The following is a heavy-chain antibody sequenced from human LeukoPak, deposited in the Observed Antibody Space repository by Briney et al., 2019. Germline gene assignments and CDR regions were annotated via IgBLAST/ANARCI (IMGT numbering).Heavy chain of an antibody. CDR3: AREVHDYYYDSSGCNFDY. J-gene: IGHJ4*02. D-gene: IGHD3-22*01. Sequence: SETLSLTCTVSGGSISSYYWSWIRQPPGKGLEWIGYIYYSGSTNYNPSLKSRVTISVDTSKNQFSLKLSSVTAADTAVYYCAREVHDYYYDSSGCNFDYWGQGTLVTVSS. V-gene: IGHV4-59*01. CDR1: GGSISSYY. CDR2: IYYSGST.